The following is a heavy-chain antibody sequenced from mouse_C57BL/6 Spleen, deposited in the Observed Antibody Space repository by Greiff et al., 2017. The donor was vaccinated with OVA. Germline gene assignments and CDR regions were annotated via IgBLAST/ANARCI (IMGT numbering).Heavy chain of an antibody. CDR3: AREGDYDGYYAMDY. Sequence: EVQGVESGGGLVKPGGSLKLSCAASGFTFSSYAMSWVRQTPEKRLEWVATISDGGSYTYYPDNVKGRFTISRDNAKNNLYLQMSHLKSEDTAMDYCAREGDYDGYYAMDYWGQGTSVTVSS. CDR1: GFTFSSYA. CDR2: ISDGGSYT. V-gene: IGHV5-4*01. J-gene: IGHJ4*01. D-gene: IGHD2-4*01.